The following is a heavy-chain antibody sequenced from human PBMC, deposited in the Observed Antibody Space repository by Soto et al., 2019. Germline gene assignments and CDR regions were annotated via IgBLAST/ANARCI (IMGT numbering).Heavy chain of an antibody. CDR3: ARDFDTDTAMANFDY. CDR1: GGTFSSYA. CDR2: IIPIFGTA. V-gene: IGHV1-69*13. D-gene: IGHD5-18*01. J-gene: IGHJ4*02. Sequence: SVKVSCKASGGTFSSYAISWVRQAPGQGLEWMGGIIPIFGTANYAQKSQGRVTITADESTSTAYMELSSLRSEDTAVYYCARDFDTDTAMANFDYWGQGTLVTVSS.